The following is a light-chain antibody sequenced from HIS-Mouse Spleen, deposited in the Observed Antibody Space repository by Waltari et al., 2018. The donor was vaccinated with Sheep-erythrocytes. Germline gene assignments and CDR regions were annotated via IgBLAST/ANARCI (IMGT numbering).Light chain of an antibody. V-gene: IGLV1-36*01. Sequence: QSVLTQPPSVSDAPRQRVTISCSGSSSNIGSNAVNWYQQLPGKAPKLLIYYDDLLPSGVSDRFSGSKSGTSASLAISGLQSEDEADYYCAAWDDRLNGPVFGGGTKLTVL. CDR1: SSNIGSNA. J-gene: IGLJ2*01. CDR3: AAWDDRLNGPV. CDR2: YDD.